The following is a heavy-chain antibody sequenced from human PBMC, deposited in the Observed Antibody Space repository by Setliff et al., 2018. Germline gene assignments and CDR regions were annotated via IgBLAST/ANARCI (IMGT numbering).Heavy chain of an antibody. J-gene: IGHJ4*02. Sequence: ASVKVSCKASGGTLTTFTTYSLIWVRQAPGQGLEWMGXXXXXXXXXXXXXXXXXXITXXXXESSSTVYMEMSRLKSEDTAVYYCARGSIVGPTRGDFDFWGLGTLVTVSS. CDR2: XXXXXXXX. CDR1: GGTLTTFTTYS. D-gene: IGHD1-26*01. V-gene: IGHV1-69*16. CDR3: ARGSIVGPTRGDFDF.